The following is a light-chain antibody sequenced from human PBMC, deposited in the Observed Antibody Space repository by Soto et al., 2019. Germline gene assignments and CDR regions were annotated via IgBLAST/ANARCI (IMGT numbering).Light chain of an antibody. CDR3: QQYNNYSGT. CDR2: DAS. V-gene: IGKV1-5*01. CDR1: QTIRSW. J-gene: IGKJ1*01. Sequence: DIQMTQSPSTLSASVGDRVTITCRASQTIRSWLAWYQHKPGRAPKLLIYDASTLESGVPSRFSGSGSGTEFTLIISSLQPDDFATYYCQQYNNYSGTFGQGTKVDIK.